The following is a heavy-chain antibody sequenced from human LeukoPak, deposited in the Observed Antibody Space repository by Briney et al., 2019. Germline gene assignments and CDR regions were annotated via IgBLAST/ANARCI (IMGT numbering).Heavy chain of an antibody. CDR1: GFTFSNYG. J-gene: IGHJ4*02. D-gene: IGHD5-18*01. V-gene: IGHV3-30*18. CDR3: AKGYSYGQDY. CDR2: ISFDGSNE. Sequence: PGGSLRLSCAASGFTFSNYGMHWIRQAPGKGLEWVAIISFDGSNEHYARSVTGRFSISRDNAQNTLYLQMNSLRAEDTAVYYCAKGYSYGQDYWGQGTLVTVSS.